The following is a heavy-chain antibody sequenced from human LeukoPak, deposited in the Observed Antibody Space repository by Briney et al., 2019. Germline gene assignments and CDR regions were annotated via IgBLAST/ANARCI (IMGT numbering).Heavy chain of an antibody. Sequence: PSETLSLTCTVSGGSIGSCTHYWGWVRQPPGKGLEWIGSVFYRGTTFYSPSLKSRVTVSIDKSKNQFSLKLNSVTAADTAVYYCARHDYDLLTGYTINWFDPWGQGTLVTVSS. J-gene: IGHJ5*02. CDR2: VFYRGTT. V-gene: IGHV4-39*01. CDR1: GGSIGSCTHY. CDR3: ARHDYDLLTGYTINWFDP. D-gene: IGHD3-9*01.